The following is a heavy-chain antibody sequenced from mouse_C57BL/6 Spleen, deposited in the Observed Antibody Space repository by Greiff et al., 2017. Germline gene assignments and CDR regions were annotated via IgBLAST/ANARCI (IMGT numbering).Heavy chain of an antibody. D-gene: IGHD1-1*01. V-gene: IGHV7-3*01. CDR3: AIYINGSIPYWYFDV. Sequence: EVKVVESGGGLVQPGGSLSLSCAASGFTFTDYYMSWVRQPPGKALEWLGFIRNKANGYTTEYSASVKGRFTISRDNSQSILYLQMNALRAEDSATYYCAIYINGSIPYWYFDVWGTGTTVTVSS. CDR2: IRNKANGYTT. J-gene: IGHJ1*03. CDR1: GFTFTDYY.